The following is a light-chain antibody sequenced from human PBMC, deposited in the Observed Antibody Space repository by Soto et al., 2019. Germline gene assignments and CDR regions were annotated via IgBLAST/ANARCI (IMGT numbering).Light chain of an antibody. Sequence: QSALTQPASISGSPGQSITISCTGTNSDVGGYNYVSWYQQYPGKAPKLMIYDVDNRPSGVPYRFSGSKSGKTASLTISGLQAEDEADYYCSSYTTSSTVVFGGGTKVTVL. V-gene: IGLV2-14*01. J-gene: IGLJ2*01. CDR3: SSYTTSSTVV. CDR1: NSDVGGYNY. CDR2: DVD.